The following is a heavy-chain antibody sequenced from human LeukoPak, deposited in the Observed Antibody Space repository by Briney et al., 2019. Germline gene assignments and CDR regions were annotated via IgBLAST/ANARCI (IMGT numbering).Heavy chain of an antibody. CDR1: GYSFRNYW. D-gene: IGHD5-12*01. V-gene: IGHV5-51*01. CDR2: IYPGDSDT. J-gene: IGHJ4*02. Sequence: GESLKISCEASGYSFRNYWIAWVRQMPGKGLEWMGIIYPGDSDTRYSPSFQGQVTISADKSISTAYLQWSSLKASDTAMYYCARHWGSYGGYPDYWGQGTLVTVSS. CDR3: ARHWGSYGGYPDY.